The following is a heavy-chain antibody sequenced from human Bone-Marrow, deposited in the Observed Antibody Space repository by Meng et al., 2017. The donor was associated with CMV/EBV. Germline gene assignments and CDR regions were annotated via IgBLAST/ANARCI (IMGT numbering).Heavy chain of an antibody. Sequence: SETLSLTCAVYGGSFSGYYWSWIRQPPGKGLEWIGEINQSGSTNYNPSLKSRVTISVDTSNTQFSLNLSSVAAADSAVYYCDIAVVGVEYFQNWGQGKLVTVSS. J-gene: IGHJ1*01. CDR3: DIAVVGVEYFQN. CDR1: GGSFSGYY. D-gene: IGHD2-2*01. CDR2: INQSGST. V-gene: IGHV4-34*01.